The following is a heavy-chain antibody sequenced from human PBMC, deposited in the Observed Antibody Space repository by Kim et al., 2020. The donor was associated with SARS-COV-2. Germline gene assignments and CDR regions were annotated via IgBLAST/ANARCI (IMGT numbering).Heavy chain of an antibody. Sequence: GGSLRLSCAASGFTFSGSAMHWVRQASGKGLEWVGRIRSKANSYATAYAASVKGRFTISRDDSKNTAYLQMNSLKTEDTAVYYCTRHSKANEVIVGAIDDAFDIWGQGTMVTVSS. D-gene: IGHD1-26*01. V-gene: IGHV3-73*01. CDR2: IRSKANSYAT. CDR1: GFTFSGSA. CDR3: TRHSKANEVIVGAIDDAFDI. J-gene: IGHJ3*02.